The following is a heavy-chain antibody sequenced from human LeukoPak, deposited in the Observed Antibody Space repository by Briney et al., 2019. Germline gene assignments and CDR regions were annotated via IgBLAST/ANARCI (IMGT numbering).Heavy chain of an antibody. D-gene: IGHD3-9*01. J-gene: IGHJ3*02. V-gene: IGHV3-23*01. Sequence: GGSLRLSCAASGFTFSSYNMNWVRQAPGKGLEWVSAISGSGGSTYYADSVKGRFTISRDNSKNTLYLQMNSLRAEDTAVYYCAKVGYYDILTGYHDAFDIWGQGTMVTVSS. CDR1: GFTFSSYN. CDR2: ISGSGGST. CDR3: AKVGYYDILTGYHDAFDI.